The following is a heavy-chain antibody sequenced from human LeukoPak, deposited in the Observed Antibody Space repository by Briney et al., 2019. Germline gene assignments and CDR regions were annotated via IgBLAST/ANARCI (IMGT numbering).Heavy chain of an antibody. D-gene: IGHD3-10*01. CDR3: ARLGSVGYYNYQYMDI. Sequence: PSETLSLNCAVYGGSFSGYYWSWIRQPPGKGLEWIGEINDIGNTNYDPSLRSRVTISVDTSKNRFSLSLTSATAADTAVYFCARLGSVGYYNYQYMDIWGNGTTVTVSS. J-gene: IGHJ6*03. CDR1: GGSFSGYY. V-gene: IGHV4-34*01. CDR2: INDIGNT.